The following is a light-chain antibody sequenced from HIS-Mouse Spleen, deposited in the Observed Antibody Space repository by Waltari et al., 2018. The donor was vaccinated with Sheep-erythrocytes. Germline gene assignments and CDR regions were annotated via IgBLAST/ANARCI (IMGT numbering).Light chain of an antibody. CDR2: QDS. CDR1: KLGDKY. V-gene: IGLV3-1*01. Sequence: SYELTQPPSVSVSPGQTASITCSGDKLGDKYACWYQQKPGRSPVLVIYQDSKRPSGIPERFSGSNSGNTATLTISGTQAMDEADYYCPAWDSSTAVFGGGTKLTVL. J-gene: IGLJ2*01. CDR3: PAWDSSTAV.